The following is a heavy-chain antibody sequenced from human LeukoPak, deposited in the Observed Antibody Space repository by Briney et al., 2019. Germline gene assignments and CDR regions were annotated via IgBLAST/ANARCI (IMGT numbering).Heavy chain of an antibody. J-gene: IGHJ6*03. CDR3: ARGGHFDWVRTYYYYYMDV. Sequence: SVKVPCKASGGTFSSYAISWVRQAPGQGLEWMGGIIPIFGTANYAQKFQGRVTITADESTSTAYMELSSLRSEDTAVYYCARGGHFDWVRTYYYYYMDVWGKGTTVTISS. CDR2: IIPIFGTA. CDR1: GGTFSSYA. V-gene: IGHV1-69*13. D-gene: IGHD3-9*01.